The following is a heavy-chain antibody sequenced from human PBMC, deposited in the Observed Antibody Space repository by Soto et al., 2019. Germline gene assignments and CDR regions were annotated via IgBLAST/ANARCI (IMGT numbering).Heavy chain of an antibody. CDR1: GGSMTSYY. D-gene: IGHD3-22*01. CDR2: IYYSGYT. CDR3: ARDSVGSGYD. V-gene: IGHV4-59*01. J-gene: IGHJ4*02. Sequence: QVQLQESGPGLVKPSETLSLTCTVSGGSMTSYYWSWIRQPPGKRLEWMGYIYYSGYTNYNPSLKSRVTISVDTSKSQFSLEMRSVTAADTAVYYCARDSVGSGYDRGQGTLVTVSS.